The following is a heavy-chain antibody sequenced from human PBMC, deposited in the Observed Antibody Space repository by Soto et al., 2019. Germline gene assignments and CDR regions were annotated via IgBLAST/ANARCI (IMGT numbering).Heavy chain of an antibody. CDR3: ARVSAAAGKDFDY. Sequence: SETLSLPRRVCCGSFTGYYRSWIRQPPGKGLEWIGEINHSGSTNYNPSLKSRVTISVDTSKNQFSLKLSSVTAADTAVYYCARVSAAAGKDFDYWGQGTLVTVSS. V-gene: IGHV4-34*01. CDR2: INHSGST. D-gene: IGHD6-13*01. J-gene: IGHJ4*02. CDR1: CGSFTGYY.